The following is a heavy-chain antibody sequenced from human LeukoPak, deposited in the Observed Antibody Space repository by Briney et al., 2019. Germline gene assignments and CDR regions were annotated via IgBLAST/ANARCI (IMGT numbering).Heavy chain of an antibody. CDR2: IIPIFGTA. CDR3: ARGRKYYYYYGMDV. V-gene: IGHV1-69*01. Sequence: SVKVSCKASGGTFSSYAISWVRQAPGQGLEWMGGIIPIFGTANYAQKFQGRVTVTADESTSTAYMELSSLRSEDTAVYYCARGRKYYYYYGMDVWGQGTTVTVSS. CDR1: GGTFSSYA. J-gene: IGHJ6*02.